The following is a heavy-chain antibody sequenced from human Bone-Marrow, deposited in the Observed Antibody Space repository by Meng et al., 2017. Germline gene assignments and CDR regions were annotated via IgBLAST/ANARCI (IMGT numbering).Heavy chain of an antibody. V-gene: IGHV3-11*01. D-gene: IGHD3-22*01. Sequence: GESLKISCAASGFTFSDYYMSWIRQAPGKGLEWVSYISSSGSTIYYADSVKGRFTISRDNAKNSLYLKMNSLRAEDTAVYYCARANALTSAYYYDSSGQGLYYWGHGTLVTVSS. CDR1: GFTFSDYY. CDR2: ISSSGSTI. J-gene: IGHJ4*01. CDR3: ARANALTSAYYYDSSGQGLYY.